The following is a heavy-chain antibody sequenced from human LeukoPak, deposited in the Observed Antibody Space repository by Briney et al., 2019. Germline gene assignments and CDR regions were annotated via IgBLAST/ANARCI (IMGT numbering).Heavy chain of an antibody. D-gene: IGHD6-13*01. CDR3: AKDKAGSTAYFFDY. Sequence: GGSLRLSCAASGFTFSSYAMTWVRQAPGKGLEWVSAISGSGGDTYYADSVKGRFTISRDNSKNSLYLQLNSLRAEDTAVYYCAKDKAGSTAYFFDYWGQGTLVTVSS. CDR1: GFTFSSYA. V-gene: IGHV3-23*01. CDR2: ISGSGGDT. J-gene: IGHJ4*02.